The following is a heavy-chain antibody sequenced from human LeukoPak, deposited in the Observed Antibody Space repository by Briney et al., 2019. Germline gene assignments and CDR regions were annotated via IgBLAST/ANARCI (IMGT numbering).Heavy chain of an antibody. CDR2: ISDTGGRT. D-gene: IGHD3-3*01. Sequence: PGGSLRLSCASSGVSFSDSDVSWVRHSPGEGLKWVSSISDTGGRTYYAASVKGRFTITRDNSRNTVNLQMNGLRADDTARYYCAKGGQDFDFWRFDLWGQGILVIVSS. CDR3: AKGGQDFDFWRFDL. J-gene: IGHJ5*02. V-gene: IGHV3-23*01. CDR1: GVSFSDSD.